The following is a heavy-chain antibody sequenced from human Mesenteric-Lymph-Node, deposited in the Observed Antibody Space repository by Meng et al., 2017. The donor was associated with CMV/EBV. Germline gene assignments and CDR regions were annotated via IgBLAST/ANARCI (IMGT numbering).Heavy chain of an antibody. J-gene: IGHJ4*02. V-gene: IGHV4-39*01. Sequence: SETLSLTCTVSGCSISSSSYYWGWIRQPPGKGLEWIGNMYYSGSTYYNPSLKRRVTISVDTSKNQLSLKLTSVTAADTAVYYCARRGPGYYFDYWGQGTLVTVSS. CDR1: GCSISSSSYY. CDR2: MYYSGST. CDR3: ARRGPGYYFDY.